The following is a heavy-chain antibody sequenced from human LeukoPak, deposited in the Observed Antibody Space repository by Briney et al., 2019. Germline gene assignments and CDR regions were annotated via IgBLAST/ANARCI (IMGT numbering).Heavy chain of an antibody. CDR3: TGGWSSGWYPTDY. CDR2: ISYDGSNE. D-gene: IGHD6-19*01. V-gene: IGHV3-30-3*01. Sequence: GGSLRLSCAASGFTFSSYAMHWVRQAPGKGLEWVAVISYDGSNEYYADSVKGRFTISRDNSKNTLYLQMNSLRAEDTAVYYCTGGWSSGWYPTDYWGQGTLVTVSS. CDR1: GFTFSSYA. J-gene: IGHJ4*02.